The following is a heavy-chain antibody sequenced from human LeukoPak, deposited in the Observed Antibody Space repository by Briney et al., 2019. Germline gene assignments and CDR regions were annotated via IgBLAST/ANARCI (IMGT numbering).Heavy chain of an antibody. J-gene: IGHJ3*02. CDR2: IYTSGNT. V-gene: IGHV4-4*07. CDR3: ARESAGSYFAFDI. D-gene: IGHD3-10*01. CDR1: GGSISGSY. Sequence: SETLSLTCTVSGGSISGSYWSWIRQPAGKGLEWIGHIYTSGNTNYNPSLKSRVTMPVDTSKNRFSLKLRSVTAADTAVYYCARESAGSYFAFDIWGQGTMVSVSS.